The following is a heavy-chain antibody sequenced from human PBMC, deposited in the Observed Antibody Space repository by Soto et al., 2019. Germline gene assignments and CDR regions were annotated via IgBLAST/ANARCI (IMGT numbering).Heavy chain of an antibody. V-gene: IGHV3-53*01. CDR2: IYSGGST. CDR3: ARDRALTIFGIV. Sequence: GPLRLSCAASGFTVSSNYMSWVRQAPGKGLEWVSVIYSGGSTYYADSVKGRFTISRDNSKNTLYLQMNSLRAEDTAVYYCARDRALTIFGIVWGQGTTVTVSS. J-gene: IGHJ6*02. D-gene: IGHD3-3*01. CDR1: GFTVSSNY.